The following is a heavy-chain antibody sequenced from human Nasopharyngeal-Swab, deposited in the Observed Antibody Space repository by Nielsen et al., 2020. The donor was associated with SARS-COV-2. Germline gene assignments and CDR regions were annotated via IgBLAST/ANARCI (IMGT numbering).Heavy chain of an antibody. CDR1: GYTFTSYG. V-gene: IGHV1-18*01. CDR3: ARDSRIAAAGIRYYYGMDV. Sequence: ASVKVSCKASGYTFTSYGISWVRQAPGQGLEWMGWISAYIGNTNYAQKLQGRVTMTTDTSTSTAYMELRSLRSDDTAVYYCARDSRIAAAGIRYYYGMDVWGQGTTVTVSS. J-gene: IGHJ6*02. D-gene: IGHD6-13*01. CDR2: ISAYIGNT.